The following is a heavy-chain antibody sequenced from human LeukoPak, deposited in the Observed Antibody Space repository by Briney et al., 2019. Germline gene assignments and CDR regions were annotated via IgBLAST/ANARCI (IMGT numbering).Heavy chain of an antibody. Sequence: SETLSLTCAVYGGSFSGYYWSWIRQPPGKGLEWIGEINHSGSTDYNPSPKSRVTISVDTSKNQFSLKLSSVTAADTAVYYCASIAVAGYYYMDVWGKGTTVTISS. D-gene: IGHD6-19*01. J-gene: IGHJ6*03. V-gene: IGHV4-34*01. CDR1: GGSFSGYY. CDR2: INHSGST. CDR3: ASIAVAGYYYMDV.